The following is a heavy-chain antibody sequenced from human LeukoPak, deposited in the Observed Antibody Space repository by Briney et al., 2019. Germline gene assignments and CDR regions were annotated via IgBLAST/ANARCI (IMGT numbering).Heavy chain of an antibody. Sequence: GESLKISCKGSGYRFTSYWISWVRQMPGKGLEWMGRIDPSDSYTNYSPSSQGHVTISADKSLSIAYLQWSSLKASDTAMYYCARQPPPYGGSYYAFDIWGQGTMVTVSS. CDR1: GYRFTSYW. V-gene: IGHV5-10-1*01. CDR2: IDPSDSYT. D-gene: IGHD1-26*01. CDR3: ARQPPPYGGSYYAFDI. J-gene: IGHJ3*02.